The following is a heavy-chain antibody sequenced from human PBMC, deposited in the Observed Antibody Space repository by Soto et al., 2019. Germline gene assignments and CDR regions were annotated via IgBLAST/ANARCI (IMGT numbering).Heavy chain of an antibody. CDR3: ARHLGRQELAQFTVGFSSSWYQFGP. CDR1: GYSFTSYW. J-gene: IGHJ5*02. V-gene: IGHV5-51*01. CDR2: IYPGDSDT. Sequence: GESLKISCKGSGYSFTSYWIGWVRQMPGKGLEWMGTIYPGDSDTRYSPSFQGQVTLSADKSINTAYLHSSSLKASDTAMYYYARHLGRQELAQFTVGFSSSWYQFGPWGQGPLVTVSS. D-gene: IGHD6-13*01.